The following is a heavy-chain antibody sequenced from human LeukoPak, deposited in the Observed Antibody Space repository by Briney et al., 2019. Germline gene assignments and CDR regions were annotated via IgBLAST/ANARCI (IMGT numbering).Heavy chain of an antibody. J-gene: IGHJ2*01. CDR1: GVTFSTYV. CDR3: ATSRRTYWYFDL. Sequence: GGSLRLSCAVSGVTFSTYVLNWVRQAPGEGLEWVSGISSAGSTYYVDSVKGRFTISSDTSKSTLYLQMNSLRAEDTAVYYGATSRRTYWYFDLWGRGTLVTVS. CDR2: ISSAGST. V-gene: IGHV3-23*01.